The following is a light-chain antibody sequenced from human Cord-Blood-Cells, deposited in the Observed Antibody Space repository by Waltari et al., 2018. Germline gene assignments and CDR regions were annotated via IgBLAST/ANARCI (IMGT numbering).Light chain of an antibody. J-gene: IGKJ1*01. CDR1: QSVSSY. Sequence: EIVLTQSPATLPLSSGERATSSCRASQSVSSYLAWYHQKPGQAPRLLIYYASNRATGIPARFSGSGSGTDFTLTISSLEPEDFAVFFCQQRSIWPPWTFGQGTKVEI. CDR2: YAS. V-gene: IGKV3-11*01. CDR3: QQRSIWPPWT.